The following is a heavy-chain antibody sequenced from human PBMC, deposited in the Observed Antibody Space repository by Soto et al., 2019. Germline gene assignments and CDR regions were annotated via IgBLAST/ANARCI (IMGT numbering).Heavy chain of an antibody. CDR1: GFTFSNVW. V-gene: IGHV3-15*01. CDR2: IKRKTDGETT. CDR3: ATSEWNDAFDI. J-gene: IGHJ3*02. D-gene: IGHD3-3*01. Sequence: EVQLVESGGGLVKPGGSLRLSCAASGFTFSNVWMTWIRQAPGKGLEWVGRIKRKTDGETTDYGAPVKGRFTVSRDDSQNTLYLQMNSLKTEHTGLYYCATSEWNDAFDIWGHGTMVTVSS.